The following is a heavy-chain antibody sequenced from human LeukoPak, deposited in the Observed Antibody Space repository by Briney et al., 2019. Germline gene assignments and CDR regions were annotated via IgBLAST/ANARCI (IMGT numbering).Heavy chain of an antibody. CDR3: VRGMRSGGNSPWDS. J-gene: IGHJ4*02. CDR2: IFYNGNT. Sequence: SQTLSLTCTVSGASINSSVYYWSWIRQHPVKGLEWIGYIFYNGNTYYNPSVKSRVTISGDTSKNRFSLNLRSVTAADTAMYYCVRGMRSGGNSPWDSWGQGTLVTVSS. D-gene: IGHD4-23*01. CDR1: GASINSSVYY. V-gene: IGHV4-31*03.